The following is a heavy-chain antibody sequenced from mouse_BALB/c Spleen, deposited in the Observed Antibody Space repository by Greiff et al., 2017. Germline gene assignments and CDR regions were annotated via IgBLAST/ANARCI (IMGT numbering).Heavy chain of an antibody. CDR1: GFTFSSYA. CDR3: ARGGLPFDY. Sequence: EVKVIESGGGLVKPGGSLKLSCAASGFTFSSYAMSWVRQTPEKRLEWVASISSGGSTYYPDSVKGRFTISRDNARNILYLQMSSLRSEDTAMYYCARGGLPFDYWGQGTTLTVSS. CDR2: ISSGGST. J-gene: IGHJ2*01. V-gene: IGHV5-6-5*01. D-gene: IGHD3-1*01.